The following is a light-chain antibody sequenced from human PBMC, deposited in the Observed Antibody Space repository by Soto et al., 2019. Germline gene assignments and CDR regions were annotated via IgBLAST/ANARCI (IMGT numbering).Light chain of an antibody. CDR1: QSVSNN. V-gene: IGKV3-15*01. J-gene: IGKJ1*01. Sequence: EIVMTQSPATLSVSPGERATLSCRASQSVSNNLAWYQQKPGQAPRLLISGASTRATGIPATFSGSGSGTEFTLTISSLQSEDFALYYCQQYNNWPRTFGQGTKVEIK. CDR2: GAS. CDR3: QQYNNWPRT.